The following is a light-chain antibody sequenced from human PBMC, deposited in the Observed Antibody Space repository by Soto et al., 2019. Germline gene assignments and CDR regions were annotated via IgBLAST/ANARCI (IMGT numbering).Light chain of an antibody. V-gene: IGLV2-14*01. CDR2: EVS. CDR1: SSDVGGYNY. J-gene: IGLJ3*02. Sequence: QSALTQPASVSGSPGQSITISCTGTSSDVGGYNYVSWYQQHPGKAPKLMIYEVSNRPSGVPDRVSGSRSGTSASLAISGLRSEDEADYYCATRDDSLNGPVFGGGTKVTVL. CDR3: ATRDDSLNGPV.